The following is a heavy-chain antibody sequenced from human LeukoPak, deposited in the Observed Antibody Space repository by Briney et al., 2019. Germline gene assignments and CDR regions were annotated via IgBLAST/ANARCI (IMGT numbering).Heavy chain of an antibody. CDR2: INHSGST. V-gene: IGHV4-34*01. CDR3: AKVHVVDTAMD. J-gene: IGHJ4*02. Sequence: SPSETLSLTCAVYGGSFSGYYWSWIRQPPGKGLEWIGEINHSGSTNYNPSLKSRVTISVDTSKNQFSLKLSSVTAADTAVYYCAKVHVVDTAMDWGQGTLVTVSS. D-gene: IGHD5-18*01. CDR1: GGSFSGYY.